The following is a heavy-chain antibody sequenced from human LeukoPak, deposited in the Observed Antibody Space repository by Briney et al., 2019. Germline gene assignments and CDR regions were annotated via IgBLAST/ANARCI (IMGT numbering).Heavy chain of an antibody. CDR1: GFTFSNAW. CDR2: IKSKTDGGTT. J-gene: IGHJ4*02. CDR3: TTDPTAQWFWCGYVL. Sequence: GGSLRLSCAASGFTFSNAWMSWVRQAPVKGLEWVGRIKSKTDGGTTDYAAPVKGRFTISRDDSKNTLYLQMNSLKTEDTAVYYCTTDPTAQWFWCGYVLWGQGTLVTVSS. D-gene: IGHD3-3*01. V-gene: IGHV3-15*01.